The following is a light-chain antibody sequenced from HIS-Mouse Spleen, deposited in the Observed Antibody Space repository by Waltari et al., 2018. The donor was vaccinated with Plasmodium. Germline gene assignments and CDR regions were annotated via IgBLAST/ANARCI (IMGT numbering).Light chain of an antibody. V-gene: IGKV1-9*01. CDR3: QQYNNWSFT. Sequence: DIQLTQSPFFLSASVGDRVTITFRASQGISSYLAWYQQKPGKAPKLLIYAASTRATGIPARFSGSGSGTEFTLTISSLQSEDFAVYYCQQYNNWSFTFGPGTKVDIK. CDR2: AAS. CDR1: QGISSY. J-gene: IGKJ3*01.